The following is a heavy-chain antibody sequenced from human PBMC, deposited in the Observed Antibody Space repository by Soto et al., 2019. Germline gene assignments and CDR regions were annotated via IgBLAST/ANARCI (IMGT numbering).Heavy chain of an antibody. Sequence: QVQLQESGPGLVKPSGTLSLTCAVSGGSISSTNWWSWVRQPPGKGLEWIGETYQSGGTSYNPSLKSRVTRSVDKSKAQFSLELNSVTAADTAVYYCARLGPFLEWLRTCWGQGTLVTVSS. V-gene: IGHV4-4*02. CDR2: TYQSGGT. CDR3: ARLGPFLEWLRTC. CDR1: GGSISSTNW. D-gene: IGHD3-3*01. J-gene: IGHJ4*02.